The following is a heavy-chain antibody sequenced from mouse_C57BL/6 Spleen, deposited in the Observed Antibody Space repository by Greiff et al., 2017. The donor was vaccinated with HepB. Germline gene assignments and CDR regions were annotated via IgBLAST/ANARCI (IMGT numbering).Heavy chain of an antibody. Sequence: VQLKESGPELVKPGASVKISCKASGYSFTDYNMNWVKQSNGKSLEWIGVINPNYGTTSYNQKFKGKATLTVDQSSRTAYMQLNSLTSEDSAVYYCGAGTWFAYWGQGTLVTVSA. J-gene: IGHJ3*01. CDR3: GAGTWFAY. CDR1: GYSFTDYN. CDR2: INPNYGTT. D-gene: IGHD3-3*01. V-gene: IGHV1-39*01.